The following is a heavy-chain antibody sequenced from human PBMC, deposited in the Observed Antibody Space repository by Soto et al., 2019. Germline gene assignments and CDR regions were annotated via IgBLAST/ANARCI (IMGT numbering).Heavy chain of an antibody. CDR1: GYTFTNYY. Sequence: QVQLVQSGAVVKKPGASVNVSCKASGYTFTNYYMDWVRQAPGQGLEWMGIINPSGGPTSYAHKFQGRVTMTRDTSTSTVYMDLSSLRSEDTAVYYCARVLGLTTGTLSYFDYWGQGTLVTVSS. J-gene: IGHJ4*02. D-gene: IGHD1-1*01. CDR3: ARVLGLTTGTLSYFDY. CDR2: INPSGGPT. V-gene: IGHV1-46*01.